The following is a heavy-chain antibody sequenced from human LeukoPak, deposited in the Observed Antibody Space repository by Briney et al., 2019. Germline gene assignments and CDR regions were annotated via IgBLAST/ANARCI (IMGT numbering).Heavy chain of an antibody. V-gene: IGHV3-11*01. CDR2: ISSSGSTI. J-gene: IGHJ4*02. CDR3: ASFPMITFGGVIYDYFDY. D-gene: IGHD3-16*02. Sequence: GGSLRLSCAASGFTFSDYYMSWIRQAPGKRLEWVSYISSSGSTIYYADSVKGRFTISRDNAKNSLYLQMNSLRAEDTAVYYCASFPMITFGGVIYDYFDYWGQGTLVTVSS. CDR1: GFTFSDYY.